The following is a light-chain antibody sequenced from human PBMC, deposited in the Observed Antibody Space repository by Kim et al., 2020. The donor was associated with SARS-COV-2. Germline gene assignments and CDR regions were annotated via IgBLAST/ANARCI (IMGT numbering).Light chain of an antibody. J-gene: IGKJ2*01. V-gene: IGKV1-5*01. CDR1: QSINYW. CDR2: DAS. Sequence: DIQMTQSPSTLSASVGDRVIITCRASQSINYWLAWYQQKPGKAPKLLIYDASNLENGVPSRFSGSGSGTEFTLTISSLQPDDFATYYCQQSNSYPYTFGQGTKLEIK. CDR3: QQSNSYPYT.